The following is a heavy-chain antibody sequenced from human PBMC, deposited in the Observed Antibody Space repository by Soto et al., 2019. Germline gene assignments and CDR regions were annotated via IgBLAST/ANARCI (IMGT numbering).Heavy chain of an antibody. CDR1: GFTFSSYS. J-gene: IGHJ4*02. CDR3: AKGVGYYGSGSYD. Sequence: GGSLRLSCAASGFTFSSYSMNWVRQAPGKGLEWVSAISGSGGSTYYADSVKGRFTISRDNSKNTLYLQMNSLRAEDTAVYYCAKGVGYYGSGSYDWGQGTLVTVSS. CDR2: ISGSGGST. D-gene: IGHD3-10*01. V-gene: IGHV3-23*01.